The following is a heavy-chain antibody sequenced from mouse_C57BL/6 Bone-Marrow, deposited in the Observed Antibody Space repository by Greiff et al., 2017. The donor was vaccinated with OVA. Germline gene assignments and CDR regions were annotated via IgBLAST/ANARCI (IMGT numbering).Heavy chain of an antibody. CDR3: TLSSSWYFDV. CDR1: GYTFTDYE. J-gene: IGHJ1*03. CDR2: IDPETGGT. D-gene: IGHD1-1*01. V-gene: IGHV1-15*01. Sequence: QVQLKQSGAELVRPGASVTLSCKASGYTFTDYEMHWVKQTPVHGLEWIGAIDPETGGTAYNQKFKGKAILTADKSSSTAYMELRSLTSEDSAVYYCTLSSSWYFDVWGTGTTVTVSS.